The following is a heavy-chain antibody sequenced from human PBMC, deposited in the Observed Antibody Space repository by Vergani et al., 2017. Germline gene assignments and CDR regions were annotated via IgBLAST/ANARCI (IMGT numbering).Heavy chain of an antibody. V-gene: IGHV4-59*12. CDR2: IYYSGST. D-gene: IGHD5-12*01. CDR1: GGSISSYY. Sequence: QVQLQESGPGLVKPSETLSLTCTVSGGSISSYYWSWIRQPPGKGLEWIGYIYYSGSTNYNPSLKSRVTISVDTSKNQFSLKLSSVTAADTAVYYCARSPIVATYYFDYWGQGTLVTVSS. CDR3: ARSPIVATYYFDY. J-gene: IGHJ4*02.